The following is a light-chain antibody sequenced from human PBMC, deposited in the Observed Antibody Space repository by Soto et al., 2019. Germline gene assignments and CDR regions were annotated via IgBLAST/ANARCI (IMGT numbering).Light chain of an antibody. CDR1: SSDIGFYNY. J-gene: IGLJ1*01. CDR2: DVT. CDR3: GSYRDSNIFV. V-gene: IGLV2-14*03. Sequence: QSALTQPASLSGSPGQSITISCTGTSSDIGFYNYVSWYQQHPGQAPKLIIYDVTNRPTGVSDRFSDSKSGSAAALTISGLQPADEADYYCGSYRDSNIFVFGTGTKLTVL.